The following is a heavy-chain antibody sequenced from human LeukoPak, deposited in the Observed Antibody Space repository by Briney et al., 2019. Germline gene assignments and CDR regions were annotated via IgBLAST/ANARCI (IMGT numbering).Heavy chain of an antibody. CDR3: ATDIMITFGGVIVISRGGTNFDY. D-gene: IGHD3-16*02. Sequence: ASVKVSCKASGYTFTGYYMHWVRQAPGKGLEWMGGFDPEDGETIYAQKFQGRVTMTEDTSTDTAYMELSSLRSEDTAVYYCATDIMITFGGVIVISRGGTNFDYWGQGTLVTVSS. CDR2: FDPEDGET. J-gene: IGHJ4*02. CDR1: GYTFTGYY. V-gene: IGHV1-24*01.